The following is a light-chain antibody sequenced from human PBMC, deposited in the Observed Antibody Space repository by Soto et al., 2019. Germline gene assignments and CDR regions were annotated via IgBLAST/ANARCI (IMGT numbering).Light chain of an antibody. CDR2: SNN. J-gene: IGLJ2*01. V-gene: IGLV1-44*01. Sequence: QSVLTQPPSASGTPGQRVTISCSGSSSNIGSNTVNWYQQLPVTAPKVLIYSNNQRPSGVPDRFSGSKSGTSASLAISGLQSEDEVEYYCAAWDDSLNGVVFGGGTKVTVL. CDR1: SSNIGSNT. CDR3: AAWDDSLNGVV.